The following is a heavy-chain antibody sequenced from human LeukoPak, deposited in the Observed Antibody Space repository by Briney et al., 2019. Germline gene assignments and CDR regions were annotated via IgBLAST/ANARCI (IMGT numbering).Heavy chain of an antibody. CDR3: AKDLGHYFYYFDF. J-gene: IGHJ4*02. Sequence: GGSLRLSCAASGFTFSSNYMSWVRQAPGKGLDWVSVIYSGGSTYYADSVKGRFTISRDNSKNTLYLQMNSLRAEDTAVYYCAKDLGHYFYYFDFWGQGTLVTVPS. CDR1: GFTFSSNY. D-gene: IGHD3-10*01. V-gene: IGHV3-53*01. CDR2: IYSGGST.